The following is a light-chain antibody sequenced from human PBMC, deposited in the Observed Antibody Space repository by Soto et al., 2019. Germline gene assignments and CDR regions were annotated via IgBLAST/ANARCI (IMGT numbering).Light chain of an antibody. Sequence: EIVLTQSPATLSLSPGERATLSCRASQSISSSLAWYQQKPGQAPRLLIYDASTRATGFSARFSGSGSGTDFTLTIGSLEPEDFGVYYCQQRSEWPRTFGQGTKVEI. CDR1: QSISSS. CDR3: QQRSEWPRT. V-gene: IGKV3-11*01. J-gene: IGKJ1*01. CDR2: DAS.